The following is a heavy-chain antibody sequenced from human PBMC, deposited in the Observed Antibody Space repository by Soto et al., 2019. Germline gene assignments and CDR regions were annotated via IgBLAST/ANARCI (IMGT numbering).Heavy chain of an antibody. CDR3: ARRYSMEGYCSGGSCYSDAFDI. J-gene: IGHJ3*02. CDR2: IYYSGST. CDR1: GGSISSSSYY. Sequence: SETLSLTCTVSGGSISSSSYYWGWIRQPPGKGLEWIGSIYYSGSTYYNPSLKSRVTISVDTSKNQFSLKLSSVTAADTAVYYCARRYSMEGYCSGGSCYSDAFDIWGQGTVVTVSS. V-gene: IGHV4-39*01. D-gene: IGHD2-15*01.